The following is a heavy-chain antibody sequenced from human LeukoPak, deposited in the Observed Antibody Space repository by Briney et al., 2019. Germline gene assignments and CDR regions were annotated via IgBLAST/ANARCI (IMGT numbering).Heavy chain of an antibody. J-gene: IGHJ6*02. CDR3: ARVRGGVRGVGNLYYYYYGMDV. Sequence: PWASVKVSCKASGYTFTSYGISWVRQAPGQGLEWMGWISAYNGNTNYAQKLQGRVTMTTDTSTSTAYMELRSLRSDDTAVYHCARVRGGVRGVGNLYYYYYGMDVWGQGTTVTVSS. CDR2: ISAYNGNT. D-gene: IGHD3-10*01. CDR1: GYTFTSYG. V-gene: IGHV1-18*01.